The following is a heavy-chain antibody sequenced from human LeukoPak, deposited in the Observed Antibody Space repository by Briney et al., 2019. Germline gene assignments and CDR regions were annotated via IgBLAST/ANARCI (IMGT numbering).Heavy chain of an antibody. Sequence: GGSLRLSCSASGFTFTTYGMNWVRQAPGKGLEWVSGIGGSGVRTYYADSVKGRFTISRDNAKNSLYLQMNSLRAEDTAVYYCARDGVVVVAATTYFDYWGQGTLVTVSS. CDR1: GFTFTTYG. D-gene: IGHD2-15*01. CDR3: ARDGVVVVAATTYFDY. CDR2: IGGSGVRT. J-gene: IGHJ4*02. V-gene: IGHV3-48*01.